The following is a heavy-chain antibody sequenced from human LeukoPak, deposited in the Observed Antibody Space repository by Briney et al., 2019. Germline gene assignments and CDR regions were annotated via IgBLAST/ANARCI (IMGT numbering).Heavy chain of an antibody. V-gene: IGHV5-51*01. Sequence: GESLEISCQGSGYRFTTYWIGWVRQMPGKGLECMGIIYPGDSDTRYSPSFQGQVTISADKSINTAYLQWSSLKASDTAMYYCARRSGDAYWYFDLWGRGTLVTVSS. J-gene: IGHJ2*01. CDR3: ARRSGDAYWYFDL. CDR2: IYPGDSDT. CDR1: GYRFTTYW. D-gene: IGHD7-27*01.